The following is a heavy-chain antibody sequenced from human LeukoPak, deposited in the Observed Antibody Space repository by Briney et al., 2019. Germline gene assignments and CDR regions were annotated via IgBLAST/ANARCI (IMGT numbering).Heavy chain of an antibody. CDR2: IGFGGTT. V-gene: IGHV3-23*01. J-gene: IGHJ4*02. D-gene: IGHD3-22*01. CDR3: AKAQGYYDC. CDR1: GFTLSNYG. Sequence: GGSLRLSWAASGFTLSNYGMNWVRQAPGKGLEWGSGIGFGGTTYYADSVKGRFTISSDTSKNTLYVQMNSLRAEDTAVYYCAKAQGYYDCWGQGTLVTVSS.